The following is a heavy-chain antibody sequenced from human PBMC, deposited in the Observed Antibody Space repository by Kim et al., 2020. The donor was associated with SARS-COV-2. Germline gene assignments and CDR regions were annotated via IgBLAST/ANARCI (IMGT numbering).Heavy chain of an antibody. V-gene: IGHV3-15*01. J-gene: IGHJ5*02. Sequence: VKGRLTISRDDSKNTLYLQMNSLKTEDTAVYYCTTTVVVVAATHYNWFDPWGQGTLVTVSS. D-gene: IGHD2-15*01. CDR3: TTTVVVVAATHYNWFDP.